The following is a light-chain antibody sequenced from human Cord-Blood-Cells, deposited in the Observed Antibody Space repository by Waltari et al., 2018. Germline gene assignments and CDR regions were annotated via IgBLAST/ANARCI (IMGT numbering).Light chain of an antibody. V-gene: IGLV2-14*03. Sequence: QSALTQPASVSGSPGQSITISCTGTSTDVGGYNYVSWDQQHPGKAPKLMIYDVSNRPSGVSNRLSGSKSGNPASLTISGLQAEDEADYYCSSYTSSSYVSGTGTKVTVL. CDR3: SSYTSSSYV. CDR1: STDVGGYNY. CDR2: DVS. J-gene: IGLJ1*01.